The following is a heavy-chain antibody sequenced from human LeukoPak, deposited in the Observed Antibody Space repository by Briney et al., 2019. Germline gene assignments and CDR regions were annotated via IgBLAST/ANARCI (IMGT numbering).Heavy chain of an antibody. V-gene: IGHV5-51*01. CDR3: ARQALGYCSGGNCYSDY. D-gene: IGHD2-15*01. J-gene: IGHJ4*02. CDR1: GYSFTSYW. CDR2: IHPGDSDT. Sequence: GESLKISCKGSGYSFTSYWIGWVRQMPGKGQEWMGIIHPGDSDTRYSPSFQGQVTISADKSISTAYVQWSSLRASDTAMYYCARQALGYCSGGNCYSDYWGQGTLVSVSS.